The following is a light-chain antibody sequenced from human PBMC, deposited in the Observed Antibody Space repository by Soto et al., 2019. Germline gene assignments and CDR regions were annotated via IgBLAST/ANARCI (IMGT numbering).Light chain of an antibody. Sequence: EIVLTQSPGTLSLSPGERATLSCRASQTIASRYLAWYQHQPGQAPRLLIYRTFARAPGISDRFSGGGSGTDFTLTISRLEREDFAVYYCQQYDTSPPTFCQGTRRDIK. CDR1: QTIASRY. CDR2: RTF. V-gene: IGKV3-20*01. J-gene: IGKJ5*01. CDR3: QQYDTSPPT.